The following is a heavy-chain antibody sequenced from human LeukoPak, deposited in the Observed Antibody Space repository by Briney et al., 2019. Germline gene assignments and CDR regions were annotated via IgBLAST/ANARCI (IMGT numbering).Heavy chain of an antibody. CDR2: IYYSGST. CDR1: GVSISGSYYY. V-gene: IGHV4-39*01. CDR3: VKSGGYGLIDC. Sequence: SETLSLTCAVSGVSISGSYYYWGWIRQPPGKGLEWIENIYYSGSTYYNASLQSRVTISIDTSKNQFFLRLNSVTAADTAMYFCVKSGGYGLIDCWGQGTLVTVSS. D-gene: IGHD1-26*01. J-gene: IGHJ4*02.